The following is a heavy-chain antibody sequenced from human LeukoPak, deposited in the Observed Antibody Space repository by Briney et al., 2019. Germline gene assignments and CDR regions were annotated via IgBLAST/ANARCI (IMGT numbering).Heavy chain of an antibody. D-gene: IGHD5-12*01. CDR3: ARYVKNGYDTPGFDY. CDR2: VYTSGST. V-gene: IGHV4-4*07. CDR1: GGSINNYY. J-gene: IGHJ4*02. Sequence: SETLSLTCTVSGGSINNYYWSWIRRPAGKGLEWIGRVYTSGSTDYNPSLKSRVTMAVDTSKNQFSLKLSSVTAADTAVYYCARYVKNGYDTPGFDYWGQGTLVTVSS.